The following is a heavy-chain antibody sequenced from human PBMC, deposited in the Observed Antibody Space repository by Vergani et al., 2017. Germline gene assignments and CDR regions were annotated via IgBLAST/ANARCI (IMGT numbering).Heavy chain of an antibody. CDR2: INTNTGNP. V-gene: IGHV7-4-1*02. CDR1: GYTFTSCA. J-gene: IGHJ4*02. CDR3: ARDLRIGAVRNSDY. D-gene: IGHD6-13*01. Sequence: QVQLVQSGSELKKPGASVKVSCKASGYTFTSCAMNWVRQATGQGLEWMGWINTNTGNPTYAQGFIGRFVFSLDTSVSTAYLQISSLKAEDTAVYYCARDLRIGAVRNSDYWGQGTLVTVSS.